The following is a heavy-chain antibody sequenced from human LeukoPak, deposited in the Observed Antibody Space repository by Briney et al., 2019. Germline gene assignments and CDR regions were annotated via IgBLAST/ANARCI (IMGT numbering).Heavy chain of an antibody. V-gene: IGHV4-4*07. CDR1: GGSISSYY. CDR2: FYTSGST. Sequence: PSETLSLTCTVSGGSISSYYWSWIRQPAGKGLEWIGRFYTSGSTNYNPSLKSRVTMSVDTSKNQFSLQLTSVTAAGTAVYYCARGGGYGDYIGWFDPWGQGTLVSVPS. D-gene: IGHD4-17*01. J-gene: IGHJ5*02. CDR3: ARGGGYGDYIGWFDP.